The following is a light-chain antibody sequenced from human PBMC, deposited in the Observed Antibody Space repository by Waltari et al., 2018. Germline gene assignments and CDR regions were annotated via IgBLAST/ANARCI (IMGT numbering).Light chain of an antibody. Sequence: SVSAAPGQRVTISCSGGSSNIGNNYVSWYRQFPGTAPKLLIYENSERPSGIPGRFSGSKSGTSATLDITGLQAGDEAGYYCGTWDSSLSGAVFGGGTHLTVL. V-gene: IGLV1-51*02. CDR1: SSNIGNNY. J-gene: IGLJ7*01. CDR3: GTWDSSLSGAV. CDR2: ENS.